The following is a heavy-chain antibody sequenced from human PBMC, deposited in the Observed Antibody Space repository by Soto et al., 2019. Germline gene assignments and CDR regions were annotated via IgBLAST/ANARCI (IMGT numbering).Heavy chain of an antibody. V-gene: IGHV1-69*12. CDR3: AREKGGGYCISTSCYEAYYYYGMDV. Sequence: QVQLVQSGAEVKKPGSSVKVSCKASEGTFSSYAISWVRQAPGQGLEWMGGIIPIFGTANYAQKFQGRVTITADESTSTAYMELSSLRSEDTAVYYCAREKGGGYCISTSCYEAYYYYGMDVWGQGTTVTVSS. J-gene: IGHJ6*02. CDR1: EGTFSSYA. CDR2: IIPIFGTA. D-gene: IGHD2-2*01.